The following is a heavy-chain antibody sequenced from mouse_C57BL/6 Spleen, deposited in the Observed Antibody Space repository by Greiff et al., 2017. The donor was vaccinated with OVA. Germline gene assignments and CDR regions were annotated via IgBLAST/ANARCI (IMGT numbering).Heavy chain of an antibody. CDR2: IRLKSDNYAT. CDR3: TLWDEDWYFDV. J-gene: IGHJ1*03. Sequence: EVKLVESGGGLVQPGGSMKLSCVASGFTFSNYWMNWVRQSPEKGLEWVAQIRLKSDNYATHYAESVKGRFTISRDDSKSSVYLQMNNLRAEDTGIYYCTLWDEDWYFDVWGTGTTVTVSS. CDR1: GFTFSNYW. D-gene: IGHD4-1*01. V-gene: IGHV6-3*01.